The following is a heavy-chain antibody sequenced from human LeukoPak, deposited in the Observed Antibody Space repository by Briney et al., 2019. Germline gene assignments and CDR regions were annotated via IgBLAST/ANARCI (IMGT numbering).Heavy chain of an antibody. D-gene: IGHD6-13*01. CDR3: ARDIAAAGTVWFDP. J-gene: IGHJ5*02. V-gene: IGHV1-2*02. CDR1: GYTFTGYY. Sequence: ASVKVSCKASGYTFTGYYMHWVRQAPGQGLEWMGWINPNSGGTNYAQKFQGRVTMTRDTSISTAYMELSRLRSDDTAVYYCARDIAAAGTVWFDPWGQRTLVTVSS. CDR2: INPNSGGT.